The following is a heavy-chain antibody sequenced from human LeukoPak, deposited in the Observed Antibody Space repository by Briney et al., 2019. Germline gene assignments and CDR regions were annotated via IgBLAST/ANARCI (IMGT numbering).Heavy chain of an antibody. Sequence: GASVKVSCKTSGYTFTNYAMHWVRQAPGQRFEWMGWINAANGHTKYSQEFQDRITITRDTSATTAYMELNNLRSEDMARYYCARGRGPPNTNRDFYFYYYMDVWGTGTTVTVSS. CDR1: GYTFTNYA. CDR3: ARGRGPPNTNRDFYFYYYMDV. J-gene: IGHJ6*03. D-gene: IGHD3-10*01. CDR2: INAANGHT. V-gene: IGHV1-3*03.